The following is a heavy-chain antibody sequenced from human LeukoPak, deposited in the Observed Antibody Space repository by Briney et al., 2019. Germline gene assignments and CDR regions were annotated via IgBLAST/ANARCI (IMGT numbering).Heavy chain of an antibody. CDR3: ARAHTMVRGVNFDY. J-gene: IGHJ4*02. V-gene: IGHV3-30*04. CDR2: ISYDGSNT. Sequence: GGSLRLSCAASGFTFSSYAMHWVRQAPGKGLEWVAVISYDGSNTYYADSVKGRFTISRDNSKNTLYLQMNSLRAEDTAVYYCARAHTMVRGVNFDYWGQGTLVTVSS. CDR1: GFTFSSYA. D-gene: IGHD3-10*01.